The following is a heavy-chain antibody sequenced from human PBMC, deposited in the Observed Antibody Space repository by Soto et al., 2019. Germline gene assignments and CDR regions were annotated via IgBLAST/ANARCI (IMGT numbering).Heavy chain of an antibody. J-gene: IGHJ5*01. D-gene: IGHD2-15*01. CDR2: ITNRGTHT. Sequence: GXXLRLSCTASGFSFSSYTKNWVRQAPGKGLQWVASITNRGTHTYSADSVKGRFTISRDNDKNSLYLQMNNLRAEDTATYYCARAHEVAWFDSWGLGALVTVSS. V-gene: IGHV3-21*06. CDR3: ARAHEVAWFDS. CDR1: GFSFSSYT.